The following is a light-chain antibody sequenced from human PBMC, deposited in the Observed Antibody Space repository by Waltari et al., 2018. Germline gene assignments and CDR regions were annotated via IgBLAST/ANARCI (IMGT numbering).Light chain of an antibody. V-gene: IGLV2-11*01. J-gene: IGLJ1*01. CDR2: DVT. Sequence: QSALTQPRSVSGSPGQSVTISCTGASTNIGGYNYVSWYQQHPGKAPKLIIYDVTKRPSGVPDRFSGSKSGDTASLTISGLQAEDDADYYCCSYAGTSPFGTGTKVTVL. CDR1: STNIGGYNY. CDR3: CSYAGTSP.